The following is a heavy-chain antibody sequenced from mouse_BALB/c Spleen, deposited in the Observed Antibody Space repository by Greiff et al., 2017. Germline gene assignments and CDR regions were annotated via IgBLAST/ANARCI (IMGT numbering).Heavy chain of an antibody. D-gene: IGHD1-1*01. Sequence: VQLQQSGAELVRPGSSVKISCKASGYAFSSYLMNWVKQRPGQGLEWIGQIYPGDGDTNYNGKFKGKATLTADKSSSTAYMQLSSLTSEDSAVYFCASEGFTSSFDYWGQGTTLTVSS. V-gene: IGHV1-80*01. CDR1: GYAFSSYL. J-gene: IGHJ2*01. CDR2: IYPGDGDT. CDR3: ASEGFTSSFDY.